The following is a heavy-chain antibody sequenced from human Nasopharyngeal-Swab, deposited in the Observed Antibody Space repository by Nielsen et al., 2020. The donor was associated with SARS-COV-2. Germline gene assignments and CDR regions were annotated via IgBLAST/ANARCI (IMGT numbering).Heavy chain of an antibody. CDR2: ISYSGST. D-gene: IGHD3-3*01. CDR3: ARAPHTIFGVVTTFDY. Sequence: LRLSCTVSGGSISSGGYYWSWIRKHPGKGLEWIGYISYSGSTYYNPSLKSRVTISVDTSKNQFSLKLSSVTAADTAVYYCARAPHTIFGVVTTFDYWGQGTLVTVSS. J-gene: IGHJ4*02. V-gene: IGHV4-31*03. CDR1: GGSISSGGYY.